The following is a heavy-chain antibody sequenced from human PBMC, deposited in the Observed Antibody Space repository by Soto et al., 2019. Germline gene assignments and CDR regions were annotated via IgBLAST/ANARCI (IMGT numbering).Heavy chain of an antibody. Sequence: SETLSLTCTVSGGSISSGGYYWSWIRLHPGKGLEWIGYIYYSGSTYYNPSLKSRVTISVDTSKNQFSLKLSSVTAADTAVYYCARSLTAMVGPFFDYWGQGTLVTVSS. J-gene: IGHJ4*02. CDR3: ARSLTAMVGPFFDY. V-gene: IGHV4-31*03. D-gene: IGHD5-18*01. CDR1: GGSISSGGYY. CDR2: IYYSGST.